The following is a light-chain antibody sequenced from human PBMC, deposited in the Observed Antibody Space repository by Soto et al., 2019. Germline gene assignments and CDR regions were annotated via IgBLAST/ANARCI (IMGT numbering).Light chain of an antibody. CDR1: SSNIGAGYD. V-gene: IGLV1-40*01. Sequence: QSVLTQPPSVSGAPGQRVTISCTGSSSNIGAGYDVHWYQQFPGTTPKFLIYGNTNRPSGVPDRFSASKSGTSASLDITGLQAEDEAEDFCQSYDSSLTVVFGGGTKLTVL. J-gene: IGLJ2*01. CDR2: GNT. CDR3: QSYDSSLTVV.